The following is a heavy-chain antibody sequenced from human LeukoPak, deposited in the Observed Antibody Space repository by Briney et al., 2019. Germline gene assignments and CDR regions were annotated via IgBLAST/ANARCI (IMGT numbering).Heavy chain of an antibody. CDR3: AKAHTAASSMVDY. CDR1: GFTFDDYT. CDR2: ISWDGGST. Sequence: GGSLRLSCAASGFTFDDYTMHWVRHAPGKGLEWVSLISWDGGSTYYADSVKGRFTISRDNSKNSLYLQMNSLRTEDTALYYCAKAHTAASSMVDYWGQGTLVTVSS. D-gene: IGHD5-18*01. V-gene: IGHV3-43*01. J-gene: IGHJ4*02.